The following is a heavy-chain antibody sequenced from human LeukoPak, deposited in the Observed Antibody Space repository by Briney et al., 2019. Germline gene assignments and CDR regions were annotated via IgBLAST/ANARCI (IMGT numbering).Heavy chain of an antibody. CDR1: GFTFSSYA. CDR2: ISASGGST. CDR3: AKDGRSSSWFFDY. Sequence: PGGSLRLSCAASGFTFSSYAMSWVRQAPGKGLQWVSAISASGGSTYYADSVKGRFTIFRDNSKNTLYLQMNSLRAEDTAVYYCAKDGRSSSWFFDYWGQGTLVTVSS. V-gene: IGHV3-23*01. D-gene: IGHD6-13*01. J-gene: IGHJ4*02.